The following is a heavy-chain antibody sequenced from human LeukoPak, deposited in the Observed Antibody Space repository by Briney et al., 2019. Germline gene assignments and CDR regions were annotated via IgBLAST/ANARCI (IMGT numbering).Heavy chain of an antibody. V-gene: IGHV3-64*01. D-gene: IGHD2-2*03. CDR2: ISSNGGST. CDR1: GFTFSSYA. J-gene: IGHJ4*02. Sequence: PGGSPRLSCAASGFTFSSYAMHWVRQAPGKGLEYVSAISSNGGSTYYANSVKGRFTISRDNSKNTLYLQMGSLRAEDMAVYYCARGGGGHGYCSSTSCSLDYWGQGTLVTVSS. CDR3: ARGGGGHGYCSSTSCSLDY.